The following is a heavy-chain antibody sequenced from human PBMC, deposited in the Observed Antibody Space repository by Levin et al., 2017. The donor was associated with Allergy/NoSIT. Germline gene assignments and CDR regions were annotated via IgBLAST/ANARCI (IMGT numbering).Heavy chain of an antibody. D-gene: IGHD1-1*01. CDR3: ARRGTRDYYYIDV. V-gene: IGHV5-51*01. CDR2: IYPGDSDT. CDR1: GYSFTSYW. J-gene: IGHJ6*03. Sequence: ASVKVSCQGSGYSFTSYWIGWVRQMPGKGLEWMGIIYPGDSDTRYSPSFQGQVTISADKSISTAYLQWSSLKASDTAIYYCARRGTRDYYYIDVWGKGTTVTVSS.